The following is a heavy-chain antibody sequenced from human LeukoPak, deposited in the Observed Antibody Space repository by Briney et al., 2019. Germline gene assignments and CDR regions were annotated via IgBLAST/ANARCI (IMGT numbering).Heavy chain of an antibody. CDR3: ASKLPYGGNSLDY. J-gene: IGHJ4*02. CDR1: GFTFSSYE. CDR2: ISSSGSTI. Sequence: GGSLRLSCAASGFTFSSYEMNWVRQARGKGLEWVSYISSSGSTIYYADSVKGRFTVSRDNAKNSLYLQMTSLRAEDPAVYYCASKLPYGGNSLDYWGKGNLVTVSS. V-gene: IGHV3-48*03. D-gene: IGHD4-23*01.